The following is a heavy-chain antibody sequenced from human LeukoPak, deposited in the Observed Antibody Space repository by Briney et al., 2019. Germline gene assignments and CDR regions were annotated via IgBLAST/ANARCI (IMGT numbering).Heavy chain of an antibody. V-gene: IGHV3-7*01. Sequence: PGGSLRLSCAASGFTFGSYWMSWVRQAPGKGLEWVANIKQDGSEKYYVDSVKGRFTISRDNAKNSLYLQMNSLRAEDTAVYYCARPGNLIYFDYWGQGTLVTVSS. CDR2: IKQDGSEK. J-gene: IGHJ4*02. CDR3: ARPGNLIYFDY. D-gene: IGHD3-10*01. CDR1: GFTFGSYW.